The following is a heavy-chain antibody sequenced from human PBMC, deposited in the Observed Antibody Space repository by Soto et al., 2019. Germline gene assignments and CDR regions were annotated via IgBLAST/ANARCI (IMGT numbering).Heavy chain of an antibody. CDR1: GFTFSSYS. J-gene: IGHJ6*02. D-gene: IGHD6-13*01. CDR2: ISSSSSTI. CDR3: ASFIAAAGTNYYYGMDV. Sequence: EVQLVESGGGLVQPGGSLRLSCAASGFTFSSYSMNWVRQAPGKGLEWVSYISSSSSTIYYADSVKGRFTISRDNAKNSLYLQMNSLRAEDTAVYYCASFIAAAGTNYYYGMDVCGQGTTVTVSS. V-gene: IGHV3-48*01.